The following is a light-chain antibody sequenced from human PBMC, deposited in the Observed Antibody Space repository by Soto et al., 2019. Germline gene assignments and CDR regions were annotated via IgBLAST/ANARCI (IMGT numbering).Light chain of an antibody. CDR1: QSVDNN. V-gene: IGKV3-15*01. J-gene: IGKJ4*01. CDR3: QQRSNWPGT. CDR2: GAS. Sequence: ETALTQSPATLSVSPGERATLSCRASQSVDNNLAWYQQKPGQAPRLLIYGASTRATGIPARFSGSGSGTDFTLSISSLEPEDFAVYYCQQRSNWPGTFGGVTKVDIK.